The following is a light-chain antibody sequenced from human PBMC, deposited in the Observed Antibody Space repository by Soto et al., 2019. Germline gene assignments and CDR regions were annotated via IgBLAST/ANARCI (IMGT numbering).Light chain of an antibody. CDR3: QQYGSSPWT. J-gene: IGKJ1*01. CDR2: GAS. CDR1: QSVSSSY. Sequence: EIVLTQSPGTLSLSPGERATLSCRASQSVSSSYLAWYQQKPGQAPRLLIYGASSRATGIPDRFSGSGSGTDFTLTISRLEPEDVAVYYGQQYGSSPWTVGQGTKVEIK. V-gene: IGKV3-20*01.